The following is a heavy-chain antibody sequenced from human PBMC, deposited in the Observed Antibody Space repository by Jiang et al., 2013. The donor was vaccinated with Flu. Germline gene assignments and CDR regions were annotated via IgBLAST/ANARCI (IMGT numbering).Heavy chain of an antibody. CDR2: INTNTGNP. CDR3: AREGPTGTVGNYYYYGMDV. Sequence: YTFTSYAMNWVRQAPGQGLEWMGWINTNTGNPTYAQGFTGRFVFSLDTSVSTAYLQISSLKAEDTAVYYCAREGPTGTVGNYYYYGMDVWGQGTTVTVSS. CDR1: YTFTSYA. D-gene: IGHD1-1*01. V-gene: IGHV7-4-1*02. J-gene: IGHJ6*02.